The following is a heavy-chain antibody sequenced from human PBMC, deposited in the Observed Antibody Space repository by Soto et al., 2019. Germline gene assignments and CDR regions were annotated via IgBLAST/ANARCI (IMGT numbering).Heavy chain of an antibody. J-gene: IGHJ4*02. CDR3: AKDLTRFLEWLLPYYFDY. V-gene: IGHV3-23*01. D-gene: IGHD3-3*01. CDR2: ISGSGGST. CDR1: GFTFSSYA. Sequence: GGSLRLSCAASGFTFSSYAMSWVRQAPGKGLEWVSAISGSGGSTYYADPVKGRFTISRDNSKNTLYLQMNSLRAEDTAVYYCAKDLTRFLEWLLPYYFDYWGQGTLVTVSS.